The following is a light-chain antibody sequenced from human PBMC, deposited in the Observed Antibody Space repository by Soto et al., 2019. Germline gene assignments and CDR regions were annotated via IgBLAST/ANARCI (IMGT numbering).Light chain of an antibody. CDR3: SSYTSSSPSDV. CDR1: SSDVGGYKY. Sequence: QSALTQPASVSGSPGQSITISCTGTSSDVGGYKYVSWYQQHPGKAPKLMIYDVTNRPSGVSDRFSGYKSGNTASLTISGLQAEDEADYYCSSYTSSSPSDVFGTGTKVTVL. V-gene: IGLV2-14*01. J-gene: IGLJ1*01. CDR2: DVT.